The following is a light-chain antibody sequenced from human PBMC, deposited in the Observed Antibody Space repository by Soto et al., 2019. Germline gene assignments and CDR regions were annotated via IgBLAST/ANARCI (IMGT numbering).Light chain of an antibody. V-gene: IGKV3-15*01. Sequence: EIVMTQSPATLSVSPGERATLSCRASQSVSSNLAWYQQKPVQAPRLLIYGASTRATGIPARFSGSGSGTEFTLTISSLQSEDFAIYYCQHYTNWPPWTFGQGTKVEIK. J-gene: IGKJ1*01. CDR1: QSVSSN. CDR3: QHYTNWPPWT. CDR2: GAS.